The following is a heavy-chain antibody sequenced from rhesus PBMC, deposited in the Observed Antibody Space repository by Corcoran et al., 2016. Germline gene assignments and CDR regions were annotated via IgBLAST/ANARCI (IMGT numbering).Heavy chain of an antibody. CDR3: ARDMGSSYYFDY. J-gene: IGHJ4*01. Sequence: QLQLQESGPGLVKPSETLSLTCAVSGGSISSNYWSWNRQPPGKGMEWIGRISGSGGSTDYTPSLKSRVTISTDTSKIQFSLKLSSVTAADTAVYYCARDMGSSYYFDYWGQGVLVTVSS. CDR1: GGSISSNY. D-gene: IGHD4-29*01. V-gene: IGHV4-173*01. CDR2: ISGSGGST.